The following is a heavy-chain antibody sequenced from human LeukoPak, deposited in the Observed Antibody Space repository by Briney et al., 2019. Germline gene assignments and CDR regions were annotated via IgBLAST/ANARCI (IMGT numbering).Heavy chain of an antibody. V-gene: IGHV4-30-4*01. Sequence: PSETLSLTCTVSGGSISSGDYYWSRIRQPPGKGLEWIGYIYHSESTYYNPTLKSRVTISADTSKNQFSLRVTSVTAADTAVYYCARGWRDGYNFRYWGQGALVTVSS. J-gene: IGHJ4*02. CDR1: GGSISSGDYY. D-gene: IGHD5-24*01. CDR2: IYHSEST. CDR3: ARGWRDGYNFRY.